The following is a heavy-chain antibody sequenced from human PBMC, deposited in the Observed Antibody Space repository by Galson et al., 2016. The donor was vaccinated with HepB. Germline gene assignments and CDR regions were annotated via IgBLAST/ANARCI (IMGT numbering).Heavy chain of an antibody. V-gene: IGHV1-3*04. Sequence: SVKVSCKASGSTFNTYAVHWLRQAPGQRLEWMGWINTGNGHTKYSQKFQGRVTIAGDTSASTAYMELSSLRSEDTAVYYCARELTVGYFDYWGQGTLVTVSS. CDR2: INTGNGHT. CDR1: GSTFNTYA. D-gene: IGHD3-22*01. CDR3: ARELTVGYFDY. J-gene: IGHJ4*02.